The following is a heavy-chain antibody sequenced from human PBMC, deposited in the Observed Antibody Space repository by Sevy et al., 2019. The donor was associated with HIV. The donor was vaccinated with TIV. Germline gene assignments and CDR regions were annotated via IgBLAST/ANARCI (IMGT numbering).Heavy chain of an antibody. D-gene: IGHD3-3*01. CDR2: IRSKANSYAT. CDR3: TRHTIRFMGDDAFGI. V-gene: IGHV3-73*01. J-gene: IGHJ3*02. CDR1: GFTFSGST. Sequence: GGSLRLSCAASGFTFSGSTMHWVRQASGKGLEWVGRIRSKANSYATAYAASVKGRFTISRDDSKNTAYLQMNSLKTEDTAVYYCTRHTIRFMGDDAFGIWGQGTMVTVSS.